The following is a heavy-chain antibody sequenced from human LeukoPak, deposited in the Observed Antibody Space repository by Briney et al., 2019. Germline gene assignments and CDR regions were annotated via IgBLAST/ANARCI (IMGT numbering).Heavy chain of an antibody. CDR2: IRGKVYGGTT. Sequence: GGSLRLSCTASGFIFGEHAMSWIRQAPGKGLEWVGFIRGKVYGGTTEYAASVKGRFTISRDDSKSIVYLQMNSLKTEDTAMYYCSREWLDHFDYWGQGTLVTVSS. V-gene: IGHV3-49*03. CDR1: GFIFGEHA. D-gene: IGHD6-19*01. J-gene: IGHJ4*02. CDR3: SREWLDHFDY.